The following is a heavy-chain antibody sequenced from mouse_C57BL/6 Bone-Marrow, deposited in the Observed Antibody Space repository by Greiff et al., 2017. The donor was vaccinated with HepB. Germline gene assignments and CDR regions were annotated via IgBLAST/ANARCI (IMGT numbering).Heavy chain of an antibody. V-gene: IGHV1-81*01. CDR1: GYTFTSYG. J-gene: IGHJ1*03. D-gene: IGHD2-4*01. CDR3: ASRGDYLSDWYFDV. CDR2: IYPRSGNT. Sequence: QVQLQQSGAELARPGASVKLSCKASGYTFTSYGISWVKQRTGQGLEWIGEIYPRSGNTYYNEKFKGKATLTADKSSSTAYMELRSLTSEDSAVYFCASRGDYLSDWYFDVWGTGTTVTVSS.